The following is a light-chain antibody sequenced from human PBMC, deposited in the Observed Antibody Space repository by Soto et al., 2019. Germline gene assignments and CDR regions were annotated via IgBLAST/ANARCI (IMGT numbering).Light chain of an antibody. J-gene: IGLJ2*01. V-gene: IGLV2-14*01. Sequence: QSVLTQPASVSGSPGQSITISCTGTSSDVGGYNYVSWYQQHPGKAPKLMIYDVSNRPSGVSNRFSGYKSGNTASLTISGLQAEDEDDYYCSSYTSSSTLVVFGGGTKLTVL. CDR1: SSDVGGYNY. CDR3: SSYTSSSTLVV. CDR2: DVS.